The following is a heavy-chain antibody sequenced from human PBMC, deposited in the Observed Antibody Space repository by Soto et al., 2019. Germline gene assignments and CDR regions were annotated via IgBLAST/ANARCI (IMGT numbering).Heavy chain of an antibody. Sequence: PSETLSLTCTVSGGSISSYYWRWIRQPPGKGLEWIGNIYYSGSTNYNPSLKSRVTISVDTSKNQFSLKLSSVTAADTAVYYCARHTPAISISDHWGQGTLVTVSS. CDR1: GGSISSYY. D-gene: IGHD2-15*01. J-gene: IGHJ4*02. V-gene: IGHV4-59*08. CDR2: IYYSGST. CDR3: ARHTPAISISDH.